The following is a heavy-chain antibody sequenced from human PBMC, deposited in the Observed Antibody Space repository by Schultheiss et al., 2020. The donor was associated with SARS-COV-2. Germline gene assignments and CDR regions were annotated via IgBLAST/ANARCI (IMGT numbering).Heavy chain of an antibody. CDR1: GFTFDDYA. CDR3: AKVSRMAGTRDFDY. J-gene: IGHJ4*02. Sequence: SLKISCAASGFTFDDYAMHWVRQAPGKGLEWVSGISWNSGSIGYADSVKGRFTISRDNAKNSLYLQMNSLRAEDTAVYYCAKVSRMAGTRDFDYWGQGTLVTVSS. D-gene: IGHD6-19*01. V-gene: IGHV3-9*01. CDR2: ISWNSGSI.